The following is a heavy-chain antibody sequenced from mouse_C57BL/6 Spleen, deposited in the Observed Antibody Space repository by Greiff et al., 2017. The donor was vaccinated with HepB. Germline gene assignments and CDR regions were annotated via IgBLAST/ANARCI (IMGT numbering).Heavy chain of an antibody. CDR3: AATLSYWYFDV. Sequence: QVQLQQPGAELVRPGSSVKLSCKASGYTFTSYWMHWVKQRPIQGLEWIGNIDPSDSETHYNQKFKDKATLTVDKSSSTAYMQLSSLTSEDSAVYYCAATLSYWYFDVWGTGTTVTVSS. V-gene: IGHV1-52*01. J-gene: IGHJ1*03. D-gene: IGHD1-1*01. CDR1: GYTFTSYW. CDR2: IDPSDSET.